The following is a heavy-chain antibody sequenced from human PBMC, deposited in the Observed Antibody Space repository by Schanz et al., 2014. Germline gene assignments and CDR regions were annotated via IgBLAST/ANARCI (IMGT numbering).Heavy chain of an antibody. D-gene: IGHD3-10*01. Sequence: EMQLLESGGGLVQPGGSLRLSCAASGFNFNNFAMTWVRQAPGKGLEWVIVISGSGGSTYYADSVRGRFTMSRDNSKNTVHLQMSSLRAEDTAVYYCAKGRFGELSAFDIWGRGTMVTVPS. CDR1: GFNFNNFA. J-gene: IGHJ3*02. CDR2: ISGSGGST. CDR3: AKGRFGELSAFDI. V-gene: IGHV3-23*01.